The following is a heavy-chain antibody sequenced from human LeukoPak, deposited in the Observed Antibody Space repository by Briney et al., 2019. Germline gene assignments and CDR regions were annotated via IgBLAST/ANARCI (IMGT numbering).Heavy chain of an antibody. J-gene: IGHJ4*02. CDR3: ASHSSGWFG. V-gene: IGHV3-7*01. Sequence: PGGSLRLSCATSGYTFNSYWTSWVRQAPGKGLEWVANIKPDGSEKYYVASVTGRFTISRDNAKNSLYLQMNSLRADDTAVYYCASHSSGWFGWRQGTLVTVSS. CDR1: GYTFNSYW. CDR2: IKPDGSEK. D-gene: IGHD6-19*01.